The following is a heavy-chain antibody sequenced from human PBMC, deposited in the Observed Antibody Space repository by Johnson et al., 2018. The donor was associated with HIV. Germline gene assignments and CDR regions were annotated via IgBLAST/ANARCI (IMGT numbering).Heavy chain of an antibody. CDR1: GFTFSSYG. CDR2: IYSDGSDT. CDR3: ARGVGGGWYWAFDI. D-gene: IGHD6-19*01. V-gene: IGHV3-74*03. Sequence: VQLVESGGGVVQPGRSLRLSCAASGFTFSSYGMHWVRQAPGKGLVWVARIYSDGSDTAYADSVQGRFTISSDMSKNTLYLQMNSLRAEDTAVYYCARGVGGGWYWAFDIWGQGTMVTVSS. J-gene: IGHJ3*02.